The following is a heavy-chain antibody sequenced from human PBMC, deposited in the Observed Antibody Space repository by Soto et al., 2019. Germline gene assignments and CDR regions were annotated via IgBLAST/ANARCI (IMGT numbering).Heavy chain of an antibody. CDR2: ISVSGNTM. V-gene: IGHV3-11*01. CDR3: ARRPYSSGWYYFDY. J-gene: IGHJ4*02. D-gene: IGHD6-19*01. Sequence: QVQLVESGGGLVKPGGSLRLSCAASGFTFSDYQMSWIRQAPGKGLEWVSYISVSGNTMYYAVSVKGRFTISRDNAENSLYLQVNSLRAEDTAVYYCARRPYSSGWYYFDYWGQGTLVTVSS. CDR1: GFTFSDYQ.